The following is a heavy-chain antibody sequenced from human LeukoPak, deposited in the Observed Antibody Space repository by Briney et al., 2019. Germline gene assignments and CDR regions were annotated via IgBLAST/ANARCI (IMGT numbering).Heavy chain of an antibody. CDR3: ARDPPLAVAAFSRYYYSMDV. D-gene: IGHD6-19*01. Sequence: ASVKVSCKASGYTFTSYGISWVRQAPGQGLEWMGWISAYNGNTNYAQKLQGRVTMTTDTSTSTAYMELRSLRSDDTAVYYCARDPPLAVAAFSRYYYSMDVWGQGTTVTVSS. CDR2: ISAYNGNT. J-gene: IGHJ6*02. CDR1: GYTFTSYG. V-gene: IGHV1-18*01.